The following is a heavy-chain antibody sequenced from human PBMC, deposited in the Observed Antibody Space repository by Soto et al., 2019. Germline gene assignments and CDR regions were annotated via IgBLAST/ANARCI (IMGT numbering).Heavy chain of an antibody. J-gene: IGHJ6*02. Sequence: SVKVSCKASGGTFSSYAISWVRQAPGQGLEWMGGIIPIFGTANYAQKFQGRVTITADEYTSTANMELSSLRSGGTAVYYCASHICSYMTFFPPVDNYAMDVGGQGTTSTVS. CDR1: GGTFSSYA. D-gene: IGHD2-15*01. CDR3: ASHICSYMTFFPPVDNYAMDV. V-gene: IGHV1-69*13. CDR2: IIPIFGTA.